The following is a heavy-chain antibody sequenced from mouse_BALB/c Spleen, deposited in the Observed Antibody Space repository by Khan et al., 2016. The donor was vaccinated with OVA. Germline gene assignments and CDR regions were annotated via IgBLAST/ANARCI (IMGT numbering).Heavy chain of an antibody. J-gene: IGHJ3*01. CDR2: ISSDGDYT. Sequence: EVMLVESEGGLVKPGGSLKLSCAASGFTFSTYAMSWVRQTPEKRLEWVATISSDGDYTYYPDNVTGRFTISRDNAKNILYLQMSSLRSEDTAMYYCARSAYGNFAYWGQGTLVTVSA. V-gene: IGHV5-9-1*01. D-gene: IGHD2-1*01. CDR1: GFTFSTYA. CDR3: ARSAYGNFAY.